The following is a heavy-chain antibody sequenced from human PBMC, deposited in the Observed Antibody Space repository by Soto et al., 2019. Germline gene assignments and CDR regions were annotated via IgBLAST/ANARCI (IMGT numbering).Heavy chain of an antibody. V-gene: IGHV1-46*01. CDR3: AREEADPIGYCSGGSCHGMDV. D-gene: IGHD2-15*01. CDR1: GYTFTSYY. J-gene: IGHJ6*02. Sequence: SCKASGYTFTSYYMHWVRQAPGQGLEWMGIINPSGGSTSYAQKFQGRVTMTRDTSTSTVYMELSSLRSEDTAVYYCAREEADPIGYCSGGSCHGMDVWGQGTTVTVSS. CDR2: INPSGGST.